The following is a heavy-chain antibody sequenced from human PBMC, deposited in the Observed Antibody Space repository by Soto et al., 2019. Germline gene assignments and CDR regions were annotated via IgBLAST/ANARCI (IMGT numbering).Heavy chain of an antibody. V-gene: IGHV1-46*01. CDR3: ARAGGETYYYGSGSYFHRWFDP. Sequence: ASVKVSCKASGYTFTSYYMHWVRQAPGQGLEWMGIINPSGGSTSYAQKFQGRVTMTRDTSTSTVYMELSSLRSEDTAVYYCARAGGETYYYGSGSYFHRWFDPWGQGTLVTVSS. CDR1: GYTFTSYY. J-gene: IGHJ5*02. CDR2: INPSGGST. D-gene: IGHD3-10*01.